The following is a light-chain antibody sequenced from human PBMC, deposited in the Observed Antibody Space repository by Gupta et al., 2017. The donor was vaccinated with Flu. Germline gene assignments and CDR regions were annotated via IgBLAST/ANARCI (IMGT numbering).Light chain of an antibody. V-gene: IGKV3-15*01. CDR1: QSVSSN. J-gene: IGKJ1*01. Sequence: EIVMTQSPATLSVSPGERATLSCRASQSVSSNLAWYQQKPGQAPRLLIYGASTRATGIPASFSGSAYGTEFTLTISSLQSEEFAVYYCQQDNNWPPWTFGQGTKVEIK. CDR2: GAS. CDR3: QQDNNWPPWT.